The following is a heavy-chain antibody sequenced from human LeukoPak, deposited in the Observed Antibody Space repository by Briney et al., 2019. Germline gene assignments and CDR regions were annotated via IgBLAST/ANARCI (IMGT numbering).Heavy chain of an antibody. Sequence: GGSLRLSCAASGFTVSSNYMSWVRQAPGKGLEWVSVIYSGGSTYYADSVKGRFTISRDNSKNTLYLQMNSLRAEDTAVYYCARAAGILTAPPIHYFDYWGQGTLVTVSS. J-gene: IGHJ4*02. CDR2: IYSGGST. V-gene: IGHV3-53*01. D-gene: IGHD3-9*01. CDR3: ARAAGILTAPPIHYFDY. CDR1: GFTVSSNY.